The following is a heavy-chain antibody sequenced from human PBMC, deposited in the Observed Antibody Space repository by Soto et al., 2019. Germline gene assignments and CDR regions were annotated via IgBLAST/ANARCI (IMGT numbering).Heavy chain of an antibody. V-gene: IGHV4-31*03. D-gene: IGHD2-15*01. CDR3: ARESRKYCSGGSCYPNWFDP. CDR2: IYYSGST. CDR1: GGSISSGGYY. J-gene: IGHJ5*02. Sequence: QVQLQESGPGLVKPSQTLSLTCTVSGGSISSGGYYWSWIRQHPGKGLEWIGYIYYSGSTYYNPSLKSRVTISVDTSKNQFSLKLSSVTAADTAVYYCARESRKYCSGGSCYPNWFDPWGQGTLVTVSS.